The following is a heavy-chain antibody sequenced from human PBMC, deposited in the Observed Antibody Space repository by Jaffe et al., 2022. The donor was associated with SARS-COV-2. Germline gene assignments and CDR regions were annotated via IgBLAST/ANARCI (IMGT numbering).Heavy chain of an antibody. Sequence: QVQLVQSGAEVKKPGASVKLSCKASGYTFTTYTIHWVRQAPGERLEWMGWINSGNGNTKYPQKFQGRVTITRDTSANTAYMELSSLKSEDTAVYYCARDSPTIWGSWLDPWGQGTLVTVSS. CDR1: GYTFTTYT. V-gene: IGHV1-3*01. CDR3: ARDSPTIWGSWLDP. CDR2: INSGNGNT. D-gene: IGHD3-9*01. J-gene: IGHJ5*02.